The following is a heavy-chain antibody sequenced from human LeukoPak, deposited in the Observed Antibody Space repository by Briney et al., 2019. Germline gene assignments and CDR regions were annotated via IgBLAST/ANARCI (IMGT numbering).Heavy chain of an antibody. J-gene: IGHJ6*02. CDR1: GGSFSRNA. CDR3: ARIQAVGVPVAIDAYYSYGMDV. D-gene: IGHD2-2*02. V-gene: IGHV1-69*04. Sequence: SVKVSCKASGGSFSRNAISWVRQAPGQGLEWMGRFIPMVGIATYAQKFQGRVTITEDRSTSTAYMELSSLRSEDTAVYYCARIQAVGVPVAIDAYYSYGMDVWGQGTAVSVSS. CDR2: FIPMVGIA.